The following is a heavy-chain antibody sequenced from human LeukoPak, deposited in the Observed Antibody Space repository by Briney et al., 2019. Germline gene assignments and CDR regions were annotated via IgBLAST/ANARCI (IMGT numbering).Heavy chain of an antibody. CDR1: GYSISSGYY. J-gene: IGHJ5*02. CDR2: IYHSGST. Sequence: SETLSLTCTVSGYSISSGYYWGWIRQPPGKGLEWIGSIYHSGSTYYNPSLKSRVTISVDTSKDQFSLKLSSVTAADTAVYYRARGERITMIVVVSGGFDPWGQGTLVTVSS. D-gene: IGHD3-22*01. CDR3: ARGERITMIVVVSGGFDP. V-gene: IGHV4-38-2*02.